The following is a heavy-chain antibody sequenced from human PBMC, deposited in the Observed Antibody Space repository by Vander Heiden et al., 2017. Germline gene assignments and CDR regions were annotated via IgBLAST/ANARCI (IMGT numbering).Heavy chain of an antibody. J-gene: IGHJ4*02. Sequence: LVQAGAGVKKPGESRKIPCQASGSNFSDSWIGWVRQMPGKGLESMGVIYPADSETRYSPSFEGQVTMSVDKSTNTAYLEWRSLKASDSAMYYCARQNDGNYGDYPYEFWGQGTQVTVSS. CDR2: IYPADSET. CDR3: ARQNDGNYGDYPYEF. CDR1: GSNFSDSW. D-gene: IGHD4-17*01. V-gene: IGHV5-51*01.